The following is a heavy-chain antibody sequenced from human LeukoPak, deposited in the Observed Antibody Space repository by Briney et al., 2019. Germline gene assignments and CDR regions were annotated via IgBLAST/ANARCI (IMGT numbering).Heavy chain of an antibody. J-gene: IGHJ4*02. V-gene: IGHV1-69*13. CDR1: GGTFSSYA. CDR3: ARTLDSSYGFDY. CDR2: IIPIFGTA. D-gene: IGHD5-18*01. Sequence: SVKVSCKASGGTFSSYAISWVRQAPGQGLEWMGGIIPIFGTANYAQKFQGRVTITADESTSTAYMELSSLRSEDTAVYYCARTLDSSYGFDYWGQGTLVTVSS.